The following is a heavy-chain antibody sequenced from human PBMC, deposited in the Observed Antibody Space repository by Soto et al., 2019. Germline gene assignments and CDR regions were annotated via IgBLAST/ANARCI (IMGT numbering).Heavy chain of an antibody. CDR2: IYYSGST. D-gene: IGHD3-10*01. Sequence: PSETLSLTCTVSGGSISSYYWSWIRQPPGKGLEWIGYIYYSGSTNYNPSLKSRVTISVDTSKNQFSLKLSSVTAADTAVYYCARHGAGSGSYYKGLAHYKGVYYYYYGMDVWGQGTTVTVSS. J-gene: IGHJ6*02. CDR1: GGSISSYY. V-gene: IGHV4-59*08. CDR3: ARHGAGSGSYYKGLAHYKGVYYYYYGMDV.